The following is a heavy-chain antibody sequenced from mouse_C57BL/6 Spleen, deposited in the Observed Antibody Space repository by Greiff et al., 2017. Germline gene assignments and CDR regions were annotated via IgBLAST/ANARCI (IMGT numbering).Heavy chain of an antibody. J-gene: IGHJ4*01. Sequence: EVHLVESGPELVKPGASVKICCKASGYSFTDYNMNWVKQSNGKSLEWIGVINPNYGTTSYNQKFKGKATLTVDQSSSTAYMQLNSLTSEDSAVYCCASSPSTDYDYDRDAKEYWGQGTAVTVSS. V-gene: IGHV1-39*01. CDR3: ASSPSTDYDYDRDAKEY. CDR2: INPNYGTT. D-gene: IGHD2-4*01. CDR1: GYSFTDYN.